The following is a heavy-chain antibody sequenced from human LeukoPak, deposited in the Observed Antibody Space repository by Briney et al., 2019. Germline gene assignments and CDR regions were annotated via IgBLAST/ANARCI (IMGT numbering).Heavy chain of an antibody. D-gene: IGHD5-18*01. V-gene: IGHV4-38-2*02. CDR2: IYHSGST. CDR1: GGSVSTYY. J-gene: IGHJ4*02. CDR3: AREGAVDTAMANFDY. Sequence: SETLSLTCTVSGGSVSTYYWGWIRQPPGKGLEWIGSIYHSGSTYYNPSLKSRVTISVDTSKNQFSLKLSSVTAADTAVYYCAREGAVDTAMANFDYWGQGTLVTVSS.